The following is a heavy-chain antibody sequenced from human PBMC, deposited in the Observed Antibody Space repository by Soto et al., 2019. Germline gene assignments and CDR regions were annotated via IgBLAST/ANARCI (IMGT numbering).Heavy chain of an antibody. Sequence: QLHLVQSGAVVKKPGASVTVSCSASGYPVTAYYMHWVRQAPGRGLEWMGGLNPATGAAKYTPTSRGRVSLTRDSSTSTVFMELSGLTSEDTAVFYCARGGGVGVAGSAAFDMWGQGTLVTVSS. CDR3: ARGGGVGVAGSAAFDM. J-gene: IGHJ3*02. V-gene: IGHV1-2*02. CDR2: LNPATGAA. CDR1: GYPVTAYY. D-gene: IGHD3-3*01.